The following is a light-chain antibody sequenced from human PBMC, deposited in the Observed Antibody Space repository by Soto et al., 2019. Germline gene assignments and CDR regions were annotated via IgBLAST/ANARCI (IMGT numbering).Light chain of an antibody. CDR3: QTWGAGFWV. Sequence: QPVLTQSPSASASLGASVKLTCTLSSGHSSYAIAWHQQQPEKGPRYLMKLNSDGSHSKGDGIPDRFSGSSSGAERYLTXXXLXXXDXXDXYCQTWGAGFWVFGGGTKLTVL. J-gene: IGLJ3*02. V-gene: IGLV4-69*01. CDR1: SGHSSYA. CDR2: LNSDGSH.